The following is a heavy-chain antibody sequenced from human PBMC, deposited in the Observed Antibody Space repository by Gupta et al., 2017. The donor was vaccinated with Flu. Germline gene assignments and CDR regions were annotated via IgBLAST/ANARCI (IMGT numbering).Heavy chain of an antibody. J-gene: IGHJ4*02. CDR1: GFTFSSYG. Sequence: QVQLVESGGGVVQPGRSLRLSCAASGFTFSSYGMHWVRQATGKGLEWVAVISYDGSNKYYADSVKGRFTISRDNSKNTLYLQMNSLRAEDTAVYYCAKDPQGYCSSTSCYWGLYFDYWGQGTLVTVSS. CDR3: AKDPQGYCSSTSCYWGLYFDY. V-gene: IGHV3-30*18. CDR2: ISYDGSNK. D-gene: IGHD2-2*01.